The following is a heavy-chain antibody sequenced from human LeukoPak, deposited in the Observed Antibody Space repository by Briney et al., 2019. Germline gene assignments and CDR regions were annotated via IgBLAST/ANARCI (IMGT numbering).Heavy chain of an antibody. Sequence: SGGSLRLSCAASGFSFSNFAMSWVRQAPGKGLEWVAAISGSGDRTYYADSVKGRFTISRDKSKNTLYLQMNSLRVEATAEYYCAKEGGSFTSGECAAGYYGLDVWGHGTSVTVTS. CDR1: GFSFSNFA. J-gene: IGHJ6*02. V-gene: IGHV3-23*01. D-gene: IGHD1-26*01. CDR2: ISGSGDRT. CDR3: AKEGGSFTSGECAAGYYGLDV.